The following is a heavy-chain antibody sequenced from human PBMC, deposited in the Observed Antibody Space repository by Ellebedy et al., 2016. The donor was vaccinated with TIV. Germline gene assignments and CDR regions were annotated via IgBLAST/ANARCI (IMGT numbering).Heavy chain of an antibody. CDR3: AKGSSSGFNYDRVGFQY. D-gene: IGHD3-16*01. CDR1: GFTFSVFA. CDR2: ISGGGGST. J-gene: IGHJ4*02. V-gene: IGHV3-23*01. Sequence: GGSLRLSCAASGFTFSVFAMHWVRQAPGQGLEWLSVISGGGGSTYHADSVKGRFTISRDNSKNTLYLQMNRLRTEDTAVYFCAKGSSSGFNYDRVGFQYWGQGTLVTVSS.